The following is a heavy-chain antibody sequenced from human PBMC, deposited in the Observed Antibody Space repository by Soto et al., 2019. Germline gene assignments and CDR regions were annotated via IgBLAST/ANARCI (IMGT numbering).Heavy chain of an antibody. CDR3: ASRTGDYRYYYRDV. V-gene: IGHV4-59*01. Sequence: SATLPLTCTGSGGSISSYYWTWIRQPPGKGMEWIGYIYYSGSTNYNPSLKSRVTISVDTSKNQFSLKLSSVTAADTAVYYCASRTGDYRYYYRDVWGKGSSVIVS. CDR2: IYYSGST. D-gene: IGHD1-1*01. CDR1: GGSISSYY. J-gene: IGHJ6*03.